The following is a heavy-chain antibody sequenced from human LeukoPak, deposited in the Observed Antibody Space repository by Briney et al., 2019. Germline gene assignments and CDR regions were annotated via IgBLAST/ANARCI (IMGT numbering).Heavy chain of an antibody. CDR3: ARDLAWGAFDY. J-gene: IGHJ4*02. D-gene: IGHD7-27*01. V-gene: IGHV3-23*01. CDR2: VSPPGGGT. CDR1: GFTFSGYD. Sequence: GGSLRLSCAASGFTFSGYDMNWVRQAPGKGLEWLSGVSPPGGGTYYADSVKGRFTISRDDSKSTLSLQMNSLRVEDTAVYYCARDLAWGAFDYWGQGTLVTVSS.